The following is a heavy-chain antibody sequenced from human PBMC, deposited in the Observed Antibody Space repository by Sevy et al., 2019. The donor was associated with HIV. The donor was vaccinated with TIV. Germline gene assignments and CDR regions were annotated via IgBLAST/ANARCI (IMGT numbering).Heavy chain of an antibody. V-gene: IGHV3-23*01. CDR1: GFTFSSFA. CDR3: ARPTPRIAPSSAAFFDY. J-gene: IGHJ4*02. D-gene: IGHD1-26*01. Sequence: GGSLRLSCAASGFTFSSFAMSWVRHIPGKGLEWVSTINGRGGSAYYADSGKGRFTLARDNSNNTVVLQMNRLRDEDTAVYYCARPTPRIAPSSAAFFDYWGQGTLVTVSS. CDR2: INGRGGSA.